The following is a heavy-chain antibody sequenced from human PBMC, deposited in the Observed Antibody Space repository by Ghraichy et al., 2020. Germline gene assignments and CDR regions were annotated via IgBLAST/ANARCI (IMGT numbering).Heavy chain of an antibody. CDR1: GFTFSAYW. CDR3: ARGGASTFSQGPCDY. V-gene: IGHV3-7*01. D-gene: IGHD4/OR15-4a*01. J-gene: IGHJ4*02. CDR2: IKEDGSEK. Sequence: GGSLRLSCATSGFTFSAYWMSWVRQAPGKGLEWVANIKEDGSEKYYVDSVKGRFTISRDNAKNSLYLQMNSLRAEDTAVYYCARGGASTFSQGPCDYWVQGTLVTVSS.